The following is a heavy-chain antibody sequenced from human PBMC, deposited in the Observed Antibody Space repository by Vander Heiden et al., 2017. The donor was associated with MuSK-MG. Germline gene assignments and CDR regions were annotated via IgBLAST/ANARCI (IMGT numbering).Heavy chain of an antibody. CDR1: GGSISSYS. CDR3: ARHKREWEPKGNWYFDL. D-gene: IGHD1-26*01. J-gene: IGHJ2*01. CDR2: VYYSGST. Sequence: QVQLQESGPGLVKPSETLSLTCTVPGGSISSYSWSWIRPPPGKGLEWIGYVYYSGSTNYNPSLKSRVTISAETSKNQFSLRLTSVTAADTAVYYCARHKREWEPKGNWYFDLWGRGSLVTVSS. V-gene: IGHV4-59*08.